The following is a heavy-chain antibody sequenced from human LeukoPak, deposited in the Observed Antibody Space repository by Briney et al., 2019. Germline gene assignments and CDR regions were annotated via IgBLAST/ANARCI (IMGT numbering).Heavy chain of an antibody. Sequence: PSETLSLTCTVSGGSISSSSSYWGWIRQPPGKGLEWIGSIYYSGSTYYNPSLKSRVTISVDTSKNQFSLKLSSVTAADTAVYYCARQEHYYDSSGYPLSYNWFDPWGQGTLVTVSS. CDR2: IYYSGST. CDR3: ARQEHYYDSSGYPLSYNWFDP. CDR1: GGSISSSSSY. J-gene: IGHJ5*02. D-gene: IGHD3-22*01. V-gene: IGHV4-39*01.